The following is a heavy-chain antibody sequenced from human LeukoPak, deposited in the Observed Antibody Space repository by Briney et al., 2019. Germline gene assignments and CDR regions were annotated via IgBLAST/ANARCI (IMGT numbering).Heavy chain of an antibody. CDR3: ARDSSSWSGGGTY. V-gene: IGHV1-18*01. Sequence: ASVKVSCKASGYTFTSYSLTWVRQAPGQGLEWMGWISAYNGNTNYAQKLQGRVTMTTDTSTSTGYMELRSLRSEDTAVYYCARDSSSWSGGGTYWGQGTLVTVSS. D-gene: IGHD6-13*01. CDR1: GYTFTSYS. J-gene: IGHJ4*02. CDR2: ISAYNGNT.